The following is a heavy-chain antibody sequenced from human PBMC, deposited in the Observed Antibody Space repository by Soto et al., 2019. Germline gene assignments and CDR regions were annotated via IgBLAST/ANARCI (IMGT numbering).Heavy chain of an antibody. CDR1: GVSVRSSG. Sequence: AACGVSVRSSGIHWVRKEPGKGLECVAVIWYDGSNKYYADSVKGRFTISRDNSKNTLYLQMNSLRAEDTAVYYCARGKQQLVPNYFDYWGQGTLVTVSS. D-gene: IGHD6-13*01. CDR2: IWYDGSNK. V-gene: IGHV3-33*01. CDR3: ARGKQQLVPNYFDY. J-gene: IGHJ4*02.